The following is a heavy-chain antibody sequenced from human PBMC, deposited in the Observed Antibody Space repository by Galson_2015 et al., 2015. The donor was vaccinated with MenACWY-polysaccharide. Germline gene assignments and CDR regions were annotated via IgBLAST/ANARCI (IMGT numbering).Heavy chain of an antibody. Sequence: SETLSLTCAVSGSSISSGYYWGWIRQPPGKGLEWIGSIYHSGSTYYNPSLKSRVTISVDTSKNQFSLKLSYATAADTAVYYSARVEKYSGSYYILHWGQGTLVTVSS. CDR2: IYHSGST. V-gene: IGHV4-38-2*01. D-gene: IGHD1-26*01. J-gene: IGHJ4*02. CDR1: GSSISSGYY. CDR3: ARVEKYSGSYYILH.